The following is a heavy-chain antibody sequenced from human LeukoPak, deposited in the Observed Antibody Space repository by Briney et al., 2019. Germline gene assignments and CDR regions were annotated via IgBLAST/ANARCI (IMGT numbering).Heavy chain of an antibody. CDR1: GGSISSYY. V-gene: IGHV4-59*01. CDR2: IYYSGST. J-gene: IGHJ4*02. Sequence: ASETLSLTCTVSGGSISSYYCSWIRQPPGKGLEWIGYIYYSGSTNYNPSLKSRVTISVDTSKNQFSLKLSSVTAADTAVYYCARGRGDYGDFDYWGQGTLVTVSS. D-gene: IGHD4-17*01. CDR3: ARGRGDYGDFDY.